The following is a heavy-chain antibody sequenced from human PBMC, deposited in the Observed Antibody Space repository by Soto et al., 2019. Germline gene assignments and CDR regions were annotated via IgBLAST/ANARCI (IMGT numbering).Heavy chain of an antibody. J-gene: IGHJ4*02. CDR3: AKKGCYPSGKINLFDS. D-gene: IGHD3-10*01. CDR1: GYSINSDYY. V-gene: IGHV4-38-2*01. CDR2: VDHSGRT. Sequence: SETLSLTCAVSGYSINSDYYWGWIRQPPGKGLEWIGSVDHSGRTYYSPSLRSRLTIFLDTSKNQFSLRLTSVTAADTAMYFCAKKGCYPSGKINLFDSWGPGTLVTVSS.